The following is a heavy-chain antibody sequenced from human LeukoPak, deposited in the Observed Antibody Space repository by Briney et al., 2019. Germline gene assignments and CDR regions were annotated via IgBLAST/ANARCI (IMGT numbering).Heavy chain of an antibody. D-gene: IGHD3-22*01. Sequence: SETLSLTCAVYGGSFSGYYWSWIRQPPGKGLEWIGEINHSGSTNYNPSLKSRVTISVDTSKNQFSLKLSSVTAADTAVYYCARFYRPYYYDSSGPMRGNFDYWGQGTLATVSS. CDR1: GGSFSGYY. V-gene: IGHV4-34*01. CDR2: INHSGST. J-gene: IGHJ4*02. CDR3: ARFYRPYYYDSSGPMRGNFDY.